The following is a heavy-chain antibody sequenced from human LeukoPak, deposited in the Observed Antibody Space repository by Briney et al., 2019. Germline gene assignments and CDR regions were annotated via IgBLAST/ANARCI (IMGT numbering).Heavy chain of an antibody. CDR2: ISGSSYHI. D-gene: IGHD1-26*01. V-gene: IGHV3-21*01. CDR1: GFTFSTCS. CDR3: ASGTIVGARGADN. J-gene: IGHJ4*02. Sequence: GSLRLSCAASGFTFSTCSMKWVRQAPGKALEWVSSISGSSYHIYYADSVKGRFTISRDNANNLLYLQMNSLRAEDTAVYYCASGTIVGARGADNWGQGTLVTVSS.